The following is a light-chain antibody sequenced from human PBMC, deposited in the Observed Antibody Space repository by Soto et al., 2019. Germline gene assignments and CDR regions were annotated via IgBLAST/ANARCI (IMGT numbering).Light chain of an antibody. V-gene: IGLV1-47*01. CDR3: AAWDDSLEVV. Sequence: QSVLTQPPSASGTPGQRATISCSGSSSNIGSNYVYWYQQLPGTAPKLLIYRNNQRPSGVPDRFSGSKSGTSASLAISGLRSEDEADYYCAAWDDSLEVVFGGGTQLTVL. J-gene: IGLJ2*01. CDR2: RNN. CDR1: SSNIGSNY.